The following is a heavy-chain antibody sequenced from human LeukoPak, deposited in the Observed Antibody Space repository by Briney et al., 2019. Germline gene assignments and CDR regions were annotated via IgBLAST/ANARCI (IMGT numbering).Heavy chain of an antibody. CDR2: IYYSGST. CDR1: GGSISSSSYY. CDR3: ARHVRTHSSSYWFDP. V-gene: IGHV4-39*01. Sequence: SETLSLTCTVSGGSISSSSYYWGWIRQPPGKGLEWIGSIYYSGSTYYNPSLKSRVTISVDTSKNQFSLKLSSVTAAGTAVYDCARHVRTHSSSYWFDPWGQGTLVTVSS. D-gene: IGHD6-6*01. J-gene: IGHJ5*02.